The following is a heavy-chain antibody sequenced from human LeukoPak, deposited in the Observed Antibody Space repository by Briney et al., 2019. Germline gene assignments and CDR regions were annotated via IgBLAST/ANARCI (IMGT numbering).Heavy chain of an antibody. CDR2: ISSSSSTI. Sequence: GGSLRLSCAASGFTFSSYSMNWVRQAPGKGLEWVSYISSSSSTIYYADSVKGRFTISRDNAKNSLYLQMNSLRAEDTAVYYCARPLRYSSGLFYYGMDVWCQGTTVTVSS. V-gene: IGHV3-48*01. CDR3: ARPLRYSSGLFYYGMDV. D-gene: IGHD6-19*01. CDR1: GFTFSSYS. J-gene: IGHJ6*02.